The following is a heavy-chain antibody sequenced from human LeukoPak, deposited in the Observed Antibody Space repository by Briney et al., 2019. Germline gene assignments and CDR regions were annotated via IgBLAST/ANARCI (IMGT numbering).Heavy chain of an antibody. CDR1: GGSISSGDYY. CDR2: IYYSGST. V-gene: IGHV4-30-4*08. Sequence: SQTLSLTCTVSGGSISSGDYYWSWIRQPPGKGLEWIGYIYYSGSTYYNPSLKSRVTISVDTSKNQFSLKLSSVTAADTAVYYCAREGGSGYPIGYWGQGTLVTVSS. D-gene: IGHD3-3*01. J-gene: IGHJ4*02. CDR3: AREGGSGYPIGY.